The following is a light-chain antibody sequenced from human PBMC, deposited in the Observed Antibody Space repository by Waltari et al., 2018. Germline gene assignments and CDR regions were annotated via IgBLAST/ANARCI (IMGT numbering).Light chain of an antibody. CDR1: QGINTF. CDR2: GAS. J-gene: IGKJ1*01. V-gene: IGKV1-17*01. CDR3: LQYDSHPWT. Sequence: DIQMTQSPSSLSASAGDRVAITCRASQGINTFLNWYQQKPGKPPKRLIYGASTLESGVPTRFSGSGSGTDFTLTIMSLQPEDFASYYCLQYDSHPWTFGQGTKVEIK.